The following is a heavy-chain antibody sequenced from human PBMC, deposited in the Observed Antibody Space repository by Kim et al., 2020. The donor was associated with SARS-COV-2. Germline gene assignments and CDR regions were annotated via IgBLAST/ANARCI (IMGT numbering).Heavy chain of an antibody. CDR3: ARDSVVVVTDY. J-gene: IGHJ4*02. CDR2: I. V-gene: IGHV3-21*01. D-gene: IGHD2-21*02. Sequence: IYYADSVKGRFTISRDNGKNSLYLKMNSLRAEDTAVYYCARDSVVVVTDYWGQGTLVTVSS.